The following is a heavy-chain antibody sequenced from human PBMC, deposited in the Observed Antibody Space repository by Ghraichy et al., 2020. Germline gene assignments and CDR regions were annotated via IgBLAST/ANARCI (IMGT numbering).Heavy chain of an antibody. CDR1: GFTFSSYS. V-gene: IGHV3-21*01. D-gene: IGHD4-23*01. J-gene: IGHJ4*02. CDR3: ARVGATVVTHFDY. CDR2: ISSSSSYI. Sequence: GGSLRLSCAASGFTFSSYSMNWVRQAPGKGLEWVSFISSSSSYIYYADSVKGRFTISRDNAKNSLYLQMNSLRAEDTAVYYCARVGATVVTHFDYWGQGTLVTVSS.